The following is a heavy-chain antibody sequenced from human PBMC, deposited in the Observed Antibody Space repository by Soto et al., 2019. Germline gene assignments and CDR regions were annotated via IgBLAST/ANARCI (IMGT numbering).Heavy chain of an antibody. CDR3: ARERSGWGAFDI. CDR1: GGSISSGGYS. J-gene: IGHJ3*02. Sequence: SETLSLTCAVSGGSISSGGYSWSWIRQPPGKGLEWIGYIYHSGSTYYNPSLKSRVTISVDRSKNQFSLKLSSVTAADTAVYYCARERSGWGAFDIWGQGTMVTVSS. CDR2: IYHSGST. V-gene: IGHV4-30-2*01. D-gene: IGHD6-19*01.